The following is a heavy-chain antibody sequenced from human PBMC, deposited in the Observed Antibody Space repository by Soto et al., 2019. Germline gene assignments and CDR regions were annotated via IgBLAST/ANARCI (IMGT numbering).Heavy chain of an antibody. D-gene: IGHD3-10*01. CDR3: AREPYYGSGMAYYFDY. J-gene: IGHJ4*02. CDR2: ISSSSSYI. CDR1: GFTFSSYS. Sequence: EVQLVESGEGLVKPGGSLRLSCAASGFTFSSYSMNWVRQAPGKGLEWVSSISSSSSYIYYADSVKGRFTISRDNAKNSLYLQMNSLRAEDTAVYYCAREPYYGSGMAYYFDYWGQGTLVTVSS. V-gene: IGHV3-21*01.